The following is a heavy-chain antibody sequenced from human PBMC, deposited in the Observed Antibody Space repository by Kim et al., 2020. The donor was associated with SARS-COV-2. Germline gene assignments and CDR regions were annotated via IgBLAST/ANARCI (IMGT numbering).Heavy chain of an antibody. CDR2: ISYDGSNK. Sequence: GGSLRLSCAASGFTFSSYAMHWVRQATGKGLEWVAVISYDGSNKYYADSVKGRFTISRDNSNNTLYLQMNSLRAEDTAVYYCSRDHPYSSGWYSWYFDLWGRGTLVTVSS. CDR1: GFTFSSYA. CDR3: SRDHPYSSGWYSWYFDL. D-gene: IGHD6-19*01. J-gene: IGHJ2*01. V-gene: IGHV3-30*04.